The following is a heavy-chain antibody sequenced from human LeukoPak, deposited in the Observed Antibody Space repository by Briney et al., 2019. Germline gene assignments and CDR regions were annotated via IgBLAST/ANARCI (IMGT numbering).Heavy chain of an antibody. CDR3: ARGNAHAFDI. Sequence: GGSLRLSCAASGFTFSNYWMHWVRQAPGKGLVWVSRIHSDGSSTTSADSVKGRFTISRDNAGNTLYLQMNSLRAEDTAVYFCARGNAHAFDIWGQGIMVTVSS. D-gene: IGHD1-1*01. V-gene: IGHV3-74*01. CDR2: IHSDGSST. J-gene: IGHJ3*02. CDR1: GFTFSNYW.